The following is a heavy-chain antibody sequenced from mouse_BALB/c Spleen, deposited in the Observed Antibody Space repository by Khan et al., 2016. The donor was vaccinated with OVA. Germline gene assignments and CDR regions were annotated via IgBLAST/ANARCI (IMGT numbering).Heavy chain of an antibody. D-gene: IGHD1-1*01. V-gene: IGHV1S41*01. CDR3: ARENYSGRTYYVVDY. J-gene: IGHJ4*01. Sequence: DLVKPGPSLKLSCKASGYTFTSYWINWIKQRPGQGLEWLGRIGAGSSKTYYNEMIKGKAALTVDTCTTKAYIKFSSLSSVDAAVYFCARENYSGRTYYVVDYWGQGTSVTVSS. CDR1: GYTFTSYW. CDR2: IGAGSSKT.